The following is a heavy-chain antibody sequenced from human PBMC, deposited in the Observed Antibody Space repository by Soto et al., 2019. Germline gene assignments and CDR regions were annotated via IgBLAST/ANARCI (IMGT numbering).Heavy chain of an antibody. D-gene: IGHD1-1*01. Sequence: SETLSLTCTVSGGSISSYYWSWIRQPPGKGLEWIGYIYYSGSTNYNPSLKSRVTISVDTSKNQCSLKLSSVTAADTAVYYCARVVEDEGNWFDPWGQGTLVTVSS. CDR2: IYYSGST. V-gene: IGHV4-59*01. CDR3: ARVVEDEGNWFDP. CDR1: GGSISSYY. J-gene: IGHJ5*02.